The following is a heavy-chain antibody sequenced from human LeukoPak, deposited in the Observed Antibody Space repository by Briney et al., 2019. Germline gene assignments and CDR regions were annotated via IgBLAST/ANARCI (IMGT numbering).Heavy chain of an antibody. V-gene: IGHV1-2*02. CDR1: GYTFTGYY. J-gene: IGHJ4*02. CDR3: ARGDSSSWYRFDY. CDR2: INPNSGGT. D-gene: IGHD6-13*01. Sequence: ASVKVSCKASGYTFTGYYMHWVRQAPGQGLEWMGWINPNSGGTNYAQKFQGRVTMTRDTSISTAYMELSRLRSDDTAVYCCARGDSSSWYRFDYWGQGTLVTVSS.